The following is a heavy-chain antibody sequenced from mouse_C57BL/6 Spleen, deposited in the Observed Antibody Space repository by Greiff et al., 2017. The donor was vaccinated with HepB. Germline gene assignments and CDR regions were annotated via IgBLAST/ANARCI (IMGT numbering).Heavy chain of an antibody. CDR1: GFTFSDYG. Sequence: EVQGVESGGGLVKPGGSLKLSCAASGFTFSDYGMHWVRQAPEKGLEWVAYVSSGSSTIYYADTVKGRFTISRDNAKNTLFLQMTSLRSEDTAMYYCAREGNGSRGNWYFDVWGTGTTGTVSS. CDR3: AREGNGSRGNWYFDV. D-gene: IGHD1-1*01. J-gene: IGHJ1*03. CDR2: VSSGSSTI. V-gene: IGHV5-17*01.